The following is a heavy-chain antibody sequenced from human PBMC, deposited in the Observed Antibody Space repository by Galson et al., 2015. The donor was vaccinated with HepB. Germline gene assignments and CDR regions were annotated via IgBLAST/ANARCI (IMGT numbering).Heavy chain of an antibody. J-gene: IGHJ3*02. CDR1: GFTFSSYW. V-gene: IGHV3-74*01. CDR3: ARDLVRYYYDSSGYYQYDAFDI. D-gene: IGHD3-22*01. CDR2: INSDGSST. Sequence: SLRLSCAASGFTFSSYWMHWVRQAPGKGLVWVSRINSDGSSTSYADSVKGRFTISRDNAKNTLYLQMNSLRAEDTAVYYCARDLVRYYYDSSGYYQYDAFDIWGQGTMVTVSS.